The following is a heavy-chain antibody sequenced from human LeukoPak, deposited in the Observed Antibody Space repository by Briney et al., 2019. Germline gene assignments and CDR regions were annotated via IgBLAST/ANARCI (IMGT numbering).Heavy chain of an antibody. J-gene: IGHJ6*03. D-gene: IGHD5-12*01. CDR2: ISSGSSYI. CDR1: GFTFSSYS. V-gene: IGHV3-21*01. CDR3: ACTSGYDFSSYYYYYMDV. Sequence: SGGSLRLSCAASGFTFSSYSMNWGRQAPGRGLEWVSSISSGSSYIYYADSVKGRFTISRDNAKNSLYLQMNSLSAEDTAVYYCACTSGYDFSSYYYYYMDVWGKGTTVTVSS.